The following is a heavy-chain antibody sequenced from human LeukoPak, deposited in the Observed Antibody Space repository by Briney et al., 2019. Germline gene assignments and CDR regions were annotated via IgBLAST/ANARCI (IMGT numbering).Heavy chain of an antibody. D-gene: IGHD3-10*01. V-gene: IGHV4-39*01. CDR3: ATAHYYGSGSYYLSAAFDI. CDR2: IYYSGST. Sequence: SETLSLTCTVSGGSISSSSYYWGWIRQPPGKGLEWIGSIYYSGSTYYNPSLKSRVTISVDTSKNQFSLKLSSVTAADTAVYYCATAHYYGSGSYYLSAAFDIWGQGTMVTVSS. J-gene: IGHJ3*02. CDR1: GGSISSSSYY.